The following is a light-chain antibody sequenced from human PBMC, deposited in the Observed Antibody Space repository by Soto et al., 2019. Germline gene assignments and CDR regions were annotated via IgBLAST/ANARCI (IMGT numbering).Light chain of an antibody. V-gene: IGKV3-20*01. CDR1: QSVNSNY. J-gene: IGKJ2*01. CDR2: GAS. Sequence: EIVLTQSPGTLSLSPGDRATLSCRASQSVNSNYLAWYQHKPGQAPRLLIYGASTRATGVSDRFSGSGSGTAFTLTVSRMQPADFAVYYCQQYGISPLDTFGQGTKLEIK. CDR3: QQYGISPLDT.